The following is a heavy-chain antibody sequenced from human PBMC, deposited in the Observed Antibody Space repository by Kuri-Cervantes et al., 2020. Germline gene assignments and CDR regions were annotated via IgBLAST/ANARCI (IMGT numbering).Heavy chain of an antibody. J-gene: IGHJ4*02. CDR2: INHSGST. CDR3: SGGGY. Sequence: SETLSLTCAVYGGSFSGYYWSWIRQPPGKGLEWIGEINHSGSTNYNPSLKSRVTISADTSKNQFSLKLTFVTAADTAMYFCSGGGYWGQGTLVTVSS. V-gene: IGHV4-34*01. CDR1: GGSFSGYY.